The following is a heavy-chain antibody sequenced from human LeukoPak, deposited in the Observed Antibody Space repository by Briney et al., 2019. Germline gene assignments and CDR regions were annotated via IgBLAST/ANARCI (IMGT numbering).Heavy chain of an antibody. J-gene: IGHJ4*02. Sequence: GGSLRLSCAASGFTFDDYGMSWVRQAPGKGLEWVSGINWNGGSTGYADSVKGRFTISRDNAKNSRYLQMNSLRAEDTALYYCARDGSYYALDYWGQGTLVTVSS. CDR2: INWNGGST. CDR1: GFTFDDYG. D-gene: IGHD1-26*01. V-gene: IGHV3-20*04. CDR3: ARDGSYYALDY.